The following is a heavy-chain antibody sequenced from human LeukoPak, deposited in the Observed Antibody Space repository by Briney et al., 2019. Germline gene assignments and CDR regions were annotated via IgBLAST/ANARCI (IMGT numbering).Heavy chain of an antibody. J-gene: IGHJ3*02. CDR3: ARVAYYDSRINDAFDI. Sequence: ASVKVSCKASGYTFTSYGISWVRQAPGQGLEWMGWISAYNGNTNYAQKFQGRLTMTRDTSISTAYMELSRLRSDDTAVYYCARVAYYDSRINDAFDIWGQGTMVTVSS. CDR1: GYTFTSYG. D-gene: IGHD3-22*01. V-gene: IGHV1-18*01. CDR2: ISAYNGNT.